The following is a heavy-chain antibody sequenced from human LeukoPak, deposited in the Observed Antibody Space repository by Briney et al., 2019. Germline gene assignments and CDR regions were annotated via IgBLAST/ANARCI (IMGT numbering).Heavy chain of an antibody. Sequence: SVKVSCKASGGTFSSYAIIWVRQAPGQELEWMGGIIPIFGTANYAQKFQGRVTITADESTSTAYMELSSLRSEDTAVYYCASIPRYSTTGLNYYYYYMDVWGKGTTVTVSS. V-gene: IGHV1-69*01. CDR2: IIPIFGTA. CDR3: ASIPRYSTTGLNYYYYYMDV. CDR1: GGTFSSYA. J-gene: IGHJ6*03. D-gene: IGHD6-13*01.